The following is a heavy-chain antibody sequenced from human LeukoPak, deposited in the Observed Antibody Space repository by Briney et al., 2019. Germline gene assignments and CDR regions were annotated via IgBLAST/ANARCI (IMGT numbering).Heavy chain of an antibody. Sequence: PGGSLRLSCAASGSTFTTYWMHWVRQAPGKGLVWVSRINGDGSSTSYADSVKGRFTISRDNAKSTLYLQVNSLRAEDTAVYYCARGWLYSYAPFDYWGQGTLVTVSS. D-gene: IGHD5-18*01. CDR1: GSTFTTYW. V-gene: IGHV3-74*01. CDR3: ARGWLYSYAPFDY. J-gene: IGHJ4*02. CDR2: INGDGSST.